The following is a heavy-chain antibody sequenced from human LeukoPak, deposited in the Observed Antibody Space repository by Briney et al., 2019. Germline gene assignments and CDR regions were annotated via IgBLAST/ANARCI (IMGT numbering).Heavy chain of an antibody. D-gene: IGHD6-13*01. CDR1: GGSISSYY. CDR3: ARDAKVRIAAAGIGWFDP. J-gene: IGHJ5*02. V-gene: IGHV4-4*07. CDR2: IYTIGST. Sequence: SETLSLTCTVSGGSISSYYWSWIRQPAGKGLEWIGRIYTIGSTNYNPSLKSLVTISLYTSKNQFSLKLSSVTAADTAVYYCARDAKVRIAAAGIGWFDPWGQGTLVTVSS.